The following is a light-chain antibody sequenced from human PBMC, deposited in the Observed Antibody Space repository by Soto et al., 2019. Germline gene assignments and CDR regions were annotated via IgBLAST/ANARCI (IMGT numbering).Light chain of an antibody. J-gene: IGKJ1*01. V-gene: IGKV1-5*03. CDR3: QQYNTWT. Sequence: DIQMTQSPSTVSASIGDRVTITCRASQSISNWLAWYQQKPGKAPKLLIYKASSLESGVPSRFSGSGSGTEFTLTISSLQPDDFATYYCQQYNTWTFGQGTKVDI. CDR1: QSISNW. CDR2: KAS.